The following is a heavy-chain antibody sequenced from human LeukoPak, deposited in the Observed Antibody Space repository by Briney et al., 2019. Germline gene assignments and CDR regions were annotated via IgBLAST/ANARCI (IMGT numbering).Heavy chain of an antibody. D-gene: IGHD3-22*01. CDR1: GFTFSSYG. J-gene: IGHJ4*02. CDR3: AKVRDSSGYYLYYFDY. CDR2: ISYDGSNK. Sequence: GRSLRLSCAASGFTFSSYGMHWVRQAPGKGLEWVAVISYDGSNKYYADSVKGRFTISRDNSKNTLYLQMNSLRAEDTAVYYCAKVRDSSGYYLYYFDYWGQGTLVTVSS. V-gene: IGHV3-30*18.